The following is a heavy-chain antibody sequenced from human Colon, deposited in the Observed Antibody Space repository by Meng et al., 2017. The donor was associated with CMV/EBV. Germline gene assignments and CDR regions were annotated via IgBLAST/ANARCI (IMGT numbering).Heavy chain of an antibody. CDR1: GFTFNDYA. D-gene: IGHD1-1*01. CDR3: AKDRHADSTTFYDS. V-gene: IGHV3-23*01. J-gene: IGHJ4*02. Sequence: GESLKISCTASGFTFNDYALSWVRQAPGKGLEWVSGISDTGGRTFYADSVKGRFTISRDNPKNTVYLQMNSLRADDTAVYYCAKDRHADSTTFYDSWGQGTLVTVSS. CDR2: ISDTGGRT.